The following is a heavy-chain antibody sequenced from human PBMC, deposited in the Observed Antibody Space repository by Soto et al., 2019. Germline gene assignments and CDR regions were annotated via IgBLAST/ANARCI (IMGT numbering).Heavy chain of an antibody. CDR1: RFTFSSYA. D-gene: IGHD6-13*01. Sequence: VGSLRLSSASSRFTFSSYAIHWFRQAPGKGLEEVAVISYDESNKYYADAVNGRFTIYRDNSKNTLYLQMNSLRAEDTDVYYCARDEGQQLDPHYWGQGTLVTVSS. CDR2: ISYDESNK. J-gene: IGHJ4*02. CDR3: ARDEGQQLDPHY. V-gene: IGHV3-30-3*01.